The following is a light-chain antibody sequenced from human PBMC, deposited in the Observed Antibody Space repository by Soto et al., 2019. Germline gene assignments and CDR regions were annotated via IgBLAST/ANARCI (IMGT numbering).Light chain of an antibody. CDR3: QQYENLPT. CDR1: QNINNY. J-gene: IGKJ5*01. V-gene: IGKV1-33*01. CDR2: DAS. Sequence: DIQMTQSPSSPSASVGDRVTITCQASQNINNYLNWYQQKPGRAPKLLIYDASNLEAGVPSRFRGSGSGTHFTFTISRLQPEDIATYYCQQYENLPTFGQGTRLEIK.